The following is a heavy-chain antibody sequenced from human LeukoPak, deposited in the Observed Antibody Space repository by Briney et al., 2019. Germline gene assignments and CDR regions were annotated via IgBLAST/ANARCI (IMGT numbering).Heavy chain of an antibody. CDR1: GYTFSGYY. Sequence: ASVKVSCKASGYTFSGYYMHWVRQAPGQGLEWMGWINPNGGGTHYAQKFQGRVTMARDTSISTAYMELSRLRSDDTAVYYCARSEQFPYYMDVWGKGTTVTVSS. J-gene: IGHJ6*03. V-gene: IGHV1-2*02. CDR3: ARSEQFPYYMDV. D-gene: IGHD6-19*01. CDR2: INPNGGGT.